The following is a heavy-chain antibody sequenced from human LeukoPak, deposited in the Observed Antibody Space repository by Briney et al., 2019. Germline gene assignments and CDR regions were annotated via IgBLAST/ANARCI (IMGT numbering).Heavy chain of an antibody. CDR2: IYYSGST. CDR3: ARLKLYYYGSGSNNWFDP. V-gene: IGHV4-39*01. Sequence: PSETLSLTCTVSGGSISSSSYYWGWIRQPPGKGLEWIGSIYYSGSTYYNPSLKSRVTISVDTSKNQFSLKLSSVTAADTAVYYCARLKLYYYGSGSNNWFDPWGQGTLVTVSS. D-gene: IGHD3-10*01. CDR1: GGSISSSSYY. J-gene: IGHJ5*02.